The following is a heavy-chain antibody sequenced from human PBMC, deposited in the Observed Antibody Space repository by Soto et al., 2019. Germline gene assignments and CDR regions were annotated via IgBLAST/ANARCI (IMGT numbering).Heavy chain of an antibody. CDR2: ISWNSGSI. J-gene: IGHJ6*02. Sequence: EVQLVESGGGLVQPGRSLRLSCAASGFTFDDYAMHWVRQAPGKGLEWVSGISWNSGSIGYADSVKGRFTISRDNSKNTLYLQMNSLRAEDTAVYYCARDTLGRTTVTTGYYGMDVWGQGTTVTVSS. CDR3: ARDTLGRTTVTTGYYGMDV. V-gene: IGHV3-9*01. D-gene: IGHD4-17*01. CDR1: GFTFDDYA.